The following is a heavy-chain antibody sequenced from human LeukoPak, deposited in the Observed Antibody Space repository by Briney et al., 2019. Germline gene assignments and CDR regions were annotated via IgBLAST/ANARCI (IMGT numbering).Heavy chain of an antibody. CDR2: IYYSGST. J-gene: IGHJ6*02. Sequence: SETLSLTCTVSGGSISSYYWSWIRLPPGKGLEWIGYIYYSGSTNYNPSLKSRVTISVDTSKNQFSLKLSSVTAADTAVYYCARYLTQSSSWYYYYYYGMDVWGQGTTVTVSS. CDR1: GGSISSYY. V-gene: IGHV4-59*08. CDR3: ARYLTQSSSWYYYYYYGMDV. D-gene: IGHD6-13*01.